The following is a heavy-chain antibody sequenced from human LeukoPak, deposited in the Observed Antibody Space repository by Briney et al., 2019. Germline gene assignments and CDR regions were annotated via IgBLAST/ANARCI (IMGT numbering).Heavy chain of an antibody. V-gene: IGHV1-18*01. CDR2: ISAYNGNT. D-gene: IGHD3-22*01. CDR3: ARIYDSSGTPLKGPDYYYYYGMDV. J-gene: IGHJ6*02. CDR1: GYTFTSYG. Sequence: GASVTVSCTASGYTFTSYGISWVRQAPGQGLEWMGWISAYNGNTNYAQKLQGRVTMTTDTSTSTAYMELRSLRSDDTAVYYCARIYDSSGTPLKGPDYYYYYGMDVWGQGTTVTVSS.